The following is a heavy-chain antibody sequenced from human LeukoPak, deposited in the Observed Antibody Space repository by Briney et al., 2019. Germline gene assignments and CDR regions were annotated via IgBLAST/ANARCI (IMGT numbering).Heavy chain of an antibody. J-gene: IGHJ5*02. CDR1: GGSFSGYY. CDR3: ARGLVIAAAGTWFDP. V-gene: IGHV4-34*01. CDR2: INHSGST. D-gene: IGHD6-13*01. Sequence: SETLSLTCAVYGGSFSGYYWSWIRQPPGKGLEWIGEINHSGSTNYNPSLKSRVAISVDTSKNQFSLKLSSVTAADTAVYYCARGLVIAAAGTWFDPWGQGTLVTVSS.